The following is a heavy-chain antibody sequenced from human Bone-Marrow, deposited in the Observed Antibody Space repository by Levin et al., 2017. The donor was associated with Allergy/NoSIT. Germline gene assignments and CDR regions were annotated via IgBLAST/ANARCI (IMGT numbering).Heavy chain of an antibody. Sequence: SLKISCRVSGFNFDDYAMHWVRQLPGKGLEWVSGISWNSDKTGYADSVKGRFTISRDNGKNSLYLQMDSLGTEDTALYYCAKDGESTVTRSYYLHYWGQGTLVTVAS. CDR2: ISWNSDKT. CDR1: GFNFDDYA. CDR3: AKDGESTVTRSYYLHY. J-gene: IGHJ4*02. D-gene: IGHD4-17*01. V-gene: IGHV3-9*01.